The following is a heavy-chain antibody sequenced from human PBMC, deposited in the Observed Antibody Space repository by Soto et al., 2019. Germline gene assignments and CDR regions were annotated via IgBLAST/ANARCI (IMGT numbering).Heavy chain of an antibody. CDR1: GVSVISGGHY. V-gene: IGHV4-31*03. CDR3: VKGGDGQRWFDP. Sequence: TLSLTCTVSGVSVISGGHYWICIRQHPGKGLELIGYIHYSGSTYYTPSLTNRASLSLDTSKNQFSLKLTSVTAADTAAYYCVKGGDGQRWFDPWGQGTLVTVS. J-gene: IGHJ5*01. CDR2: IHYSGST. D-gene: IGHD3-16*01.